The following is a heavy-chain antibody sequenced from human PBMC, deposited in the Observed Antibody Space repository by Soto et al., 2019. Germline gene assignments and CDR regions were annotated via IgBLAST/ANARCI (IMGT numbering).Heavy chain of an antibody. CDR2: IIPIFGTA. D-gene: IGHD6-6*01. CDR1: GGTFSSYA. J-gene: IGHJ4*02. CDR3: ARDYRLPARPLHYLDY. Sequence: SVKVSCKASGGTFSSYAISWVRQAPGQGLEWMGGIIPIFGTANYAQKFQGRVTITADESTSTAYMELSSLRSEDTAVYYCARDYRLPARPLHYLDYSGQAPLGTLPS. V-gene: IGHV1-69*13.